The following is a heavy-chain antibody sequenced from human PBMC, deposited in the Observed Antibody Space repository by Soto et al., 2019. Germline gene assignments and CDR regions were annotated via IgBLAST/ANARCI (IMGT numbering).Heavy chain of an antibody. Sequence: ASVKVSCKASGYTFTSYGVSWVRQAPGKGLEWMGGFDPEDGQTIYAQKFQGRVTLTEDTSTDTAYMELSSLRFEDTAVYFCATAGDSSNWFFDYWGQGTLVTVSS. D-gene: IGHD6-13*01. CDR2: FDPEDGQT. V-gene: IGHV1-24*01. CDR3: ATAGDSSNWFFDY. CDR1: GYTFTSYG. J-gene: IGHJ4*02.